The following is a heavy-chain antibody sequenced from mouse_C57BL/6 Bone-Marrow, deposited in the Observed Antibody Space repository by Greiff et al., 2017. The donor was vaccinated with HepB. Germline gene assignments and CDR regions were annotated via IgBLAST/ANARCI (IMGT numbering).Heavy chain of an antibody. Sequence: QVQLQQPGAELVKSGASVKLSCKASGYTFTSYWMHWVKQRPGQGLEWIGMIHPNSGSTNYNEKFKSKATLTVDKSSSTAYMQLSSLTSEDSAVYYCARIFDGYSDYWGQGTTLTVSS. CDR1: GYTFTSYW. D-gene: IGHD2-3*01. CDR2: IHPNSGST. CDR3: ARIFDGYSDY. V-gene: IGHV1-64*01. J-gene: IGHJ2*01.